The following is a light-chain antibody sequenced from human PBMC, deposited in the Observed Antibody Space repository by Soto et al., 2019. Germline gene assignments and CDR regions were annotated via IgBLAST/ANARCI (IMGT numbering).Light chain of an antibody. Sequence: LTQPASVSGSPGQSIAISCTGTSGDVGGYDYVSWYQQHPDKAPKLMIYEVTKRPSWVSNRFSGSKSGNTASLTISGLQPEDEADYYCSSHTSGSTRVFGSGTKVTVL. CDR1: SGDVGGYDY. J-gene: IGLJ1*01. CDR3: SSHTSGSTRV. V-gene: IGLV2-14*01. CDR2: EVT.